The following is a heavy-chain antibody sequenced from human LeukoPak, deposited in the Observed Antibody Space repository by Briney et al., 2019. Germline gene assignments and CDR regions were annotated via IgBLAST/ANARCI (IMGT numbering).Heavy chain of an antibody. V-gene: IGHV4-39*07. J-gene: IGHJ4*02. Sequence: SETLSLTCTVSGGSISSSSYYWGWIRQPPGKGLEWIGSIYYRGSTYYNPSLKSRVTISIDTSKNQFSLKLSSVTAADTAVYFCARVAAAGNYYFDYWGQGTLVTVSS. CDR1: GGSISSSSYY. CDR3: ARVAAAGNYYFDY. CDR2: IYYRGST. D-gene: IGHD6-13*01.